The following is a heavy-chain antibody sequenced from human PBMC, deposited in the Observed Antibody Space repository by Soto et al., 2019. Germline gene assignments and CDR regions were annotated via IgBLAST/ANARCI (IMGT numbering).Heavy chain of an antibody. CDR3: ARYRREEAAGYTLDY. CDR1: GGSISSSSYY. J-gene: IGHJ4*02. CDR2: IYYSGST. Sequence: PSETLSLTCTVSGGSISSSSYYWGWIRQPPGKGLEWIGSIYYSGSTYYNPSLKSRVTISVDTSRNQFSLKLSSVTAADTAVYYCARYRREEAAGYTLDYWGQGILVTVSS. D-gene: IGHD6-13*01. V-gene: IGHV4-39*01.